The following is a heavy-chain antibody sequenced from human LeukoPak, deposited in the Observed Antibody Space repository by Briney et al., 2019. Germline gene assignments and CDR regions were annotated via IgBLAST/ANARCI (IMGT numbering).Heavy chain of an antibody. CDR1: GFTVSSNY. J-gene: IGHJ4*02. CDR3: ARDLCSYDSSGYYFY. CDR2: IYSGGST. D-gene: IGHD3-22*01. V-gene: IGHV3-66*02. Sequence: PGGSLRLSCAASGFTVSSNYMSWVRQAPGKGLEWVSVIYSGGSTYYADSVKGRFTISRDNSKNTLYLQTNSLRAEDTAVYYCARDLCSYDSSGYYFYWGQGTLVTVSS.